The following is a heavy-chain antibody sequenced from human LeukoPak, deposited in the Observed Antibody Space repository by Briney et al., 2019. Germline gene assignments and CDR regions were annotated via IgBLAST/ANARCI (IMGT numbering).Heavy chain of an antibody. J-gene: IGHJ5*02. CDR1: GGSISSYY. V-gene: IGHV4-4*07. CDR2: IYTSGST. CDR3: ARGLVVPAAVAQPGEIRAWFDP. D-gene: IGHD2-2*01. Sequence: SETLSLSCTVSGGSISSYYWSWIRHPAGKGLEWIGRIYTSGSTNYNPSLKSRVTMLVDTSKNQFSLKLSSVTAADTAVYYCARGLVVPAAVAQPGEIRAWFDPWGQGTLVTVSS.